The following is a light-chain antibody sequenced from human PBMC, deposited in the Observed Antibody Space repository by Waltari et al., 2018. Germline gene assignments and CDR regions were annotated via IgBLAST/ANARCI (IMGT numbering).Light chain of an antibody. J-gene: IGKJ2*03. CDR3: QQTYITPPQS. V-gene: IGKV1-39*01. Sequence: DIQMTQSPSSLSASVGARVTITCRASHDIGTYLNWYQHKPGKAPKLLIYSASTLQSGVPPRCSGSGYRTDYTITIFDLQPEDFATYYCQQTYITPPQSFGQGTKL. CDR1: HDIGTY. CDR2: SAS.